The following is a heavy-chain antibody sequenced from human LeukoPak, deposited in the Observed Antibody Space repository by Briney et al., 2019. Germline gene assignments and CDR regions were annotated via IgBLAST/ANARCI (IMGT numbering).Heavy chain of an antibody. CDR3: ARKEARWLQLAFDY. CDR2: ISYDGSNK. CDR1: GFTFSSYA. Sequence: GRSLRLSCAASGFTFSSYAMHWVRQAPGKGLEWVAVISYDGSNKYYADSVKGRFTISRDNSKNTLYLQMNSLRAEDTAVYSCARKEARWLQLAFDYWGQGTLVTVSS. V-gene: IGHV3-30*01. J-gene: IGHJ4*02. D-gene: IGHD5-24*01.